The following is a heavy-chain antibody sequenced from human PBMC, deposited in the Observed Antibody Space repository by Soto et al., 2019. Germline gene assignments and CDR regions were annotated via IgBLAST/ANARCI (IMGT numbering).Heavy chain of an antibody. CDR2: IGPSSGST. V-gene: IGHV1-46*03. D-gene: IGHD6-13*01. CDR1: GYTFTSYY. J-gene: IGHJ4*02. Sequence: ASVKVSCKASGYTFTSYYMHWVRQAPGQGLEWMGIIGPSSGSTSYAQKFQGRVTMTRDTSTSTVYMELSSLRSEDTAMYYCARDPEQDSSSWYYFDYWGQGTLVTVSS. CDR3: ARDPEQDSSSWYYFDY.